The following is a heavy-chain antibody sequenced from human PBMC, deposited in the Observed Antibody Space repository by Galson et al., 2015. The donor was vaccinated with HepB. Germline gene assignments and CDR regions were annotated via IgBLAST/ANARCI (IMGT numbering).Heavy chain of an antibody. Sequence: SVKVSCKASGGTFSSYTISWVRQAPGQGLEWMGRIIPILGIANYAQKFQGRVTITADKSTSTAYMKLSSLRSEDTAVYYCSFWEPTDPGAFDIWGQGTMVTVSS. D-gene: IGHD1-26*01. CDR1: GGTFSSYT. CDR2: IIPILGIA. CDR3: SFWEPTDPGAFDI. J-gene: IGHJ3*02. V-gene: IGHV1-69*02.